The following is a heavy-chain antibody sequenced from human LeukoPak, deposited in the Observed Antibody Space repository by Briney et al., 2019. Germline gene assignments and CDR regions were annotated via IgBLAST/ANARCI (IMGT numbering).Heavy chain of an antibody. Sequence: SETLSLTCAVYGGSFSGYYWSWIRQPPGKGLEWIGEINHSGSTNYNPSLKSRVTISVDTSKNQFSLKLSSVTAADTAVYYCARVCFYGSGSYSRFLLSLYYWGQGTLVTVSS. CDR2: INHSGST. CDR1: GGSFSGYY. V-gene: IGHV4-34*01. D-gene: IGHD3-10*01. CDR3: ARVCFYGSGSYSRFLLSLYY. J-gene: IGHJ4*02.